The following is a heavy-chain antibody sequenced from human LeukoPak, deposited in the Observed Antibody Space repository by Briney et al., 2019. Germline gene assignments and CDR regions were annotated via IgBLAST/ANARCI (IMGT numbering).Heavy chain of an antibody. CDR1: GFTFSSYS. Sequence: GGSLRLSCAASGFTFSSYSMNWVRQAPGKGLEWVSSISGSSSYIYYADSVKGRFTISRDNAKNSLYLQMDSLRAEDTAVYYCAKDLSLARKHYDFWSGYDYWGQGTLVTVSS. CDR2: ISGSSSYI. CDR3: AKDLSLARKHYDFWSGYDY. V-gene: IGHV3-21*01. D-gene: IGHD3-3*01. J-gene: IGHJ4*02.